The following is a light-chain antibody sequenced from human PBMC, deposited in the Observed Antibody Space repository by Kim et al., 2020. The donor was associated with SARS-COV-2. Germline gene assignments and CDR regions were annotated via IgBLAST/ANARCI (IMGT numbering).Light chain of an antibody. CDR2: DVI. CDR1: SSDVGGYNY. CDR3: SSYTSINTWV. V-gene: IGLV2-14*03. J-gene: IGLJ3*02. Sequence: GQSITISCTGTSSDVGGYNYVSWYQHHPGKAPKLIIYDVIKGPSGVSNRFSGSKSGNTAFLTISGLQSEDEADYYCSSYTSINTWVFGGGTQLTVL.